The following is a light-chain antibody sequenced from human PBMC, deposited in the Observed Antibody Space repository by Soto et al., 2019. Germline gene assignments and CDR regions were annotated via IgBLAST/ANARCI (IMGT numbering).Light chain of an antibody. V-gene: IGLV2-8*01. CDR1: SSDVGDYKF. CDR3: SSYAGNNNVV. CDR2: EVS. J-gene: IGLJ2*01. Sequence: QSVLTQPPSASGSPGQSVTISCTGTSSDVGDYKFVSWYQQHPGNAPKLLIYEVSRRPSGVPDRFSGSKSGNTASLTVSGLQAEDEADYYCSSYAGNNNVVFGGGTKLTVL.